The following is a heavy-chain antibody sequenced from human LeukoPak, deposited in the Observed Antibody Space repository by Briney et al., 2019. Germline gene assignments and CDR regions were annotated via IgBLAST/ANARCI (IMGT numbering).Heavy chain of an antibody. V-gene: IGHV3-30*01. CDR3: RSANYYDSSGYYLFDFDY. D-gene: IGHD3-22*01. CDR2: ISYDGSNK. Sequence: GRSLRLSCAASGFTFSSYAMHWVRQAPGKGLEWVAVISYDGSNKYYADSVKGRFTISRDNSKNTLYLQMNSLRAEDTAVYYCRSANYYDSSGYYLFDFDYWGQGTLVTVSS. J-gene: IGHJ4*02. CDR1: GFTFSSYA.